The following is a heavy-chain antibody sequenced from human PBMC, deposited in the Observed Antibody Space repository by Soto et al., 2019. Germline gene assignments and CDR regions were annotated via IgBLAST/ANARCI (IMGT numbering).Heavy chain of an antibody. D-gene: IGHD3-22*01. CDR3: ARIPDTMITPNWFDP. CDR1: GFSLSNARMG. J-gene: IGHJ5*02. Sequence: QVTLKESGPVLVKPTETLTLTCTVSGFSLSNARMGVSWIRQPPGKALEWLAHIFSNDEKSYSTSLKSRLTIXXDXSXXQVVLTMTNMDPVDTATYYCARIPDTMITPNWFDPWGQGTLVTVSS. V-gene: IGHV2-26*01. CDR2: IFSNDEK.